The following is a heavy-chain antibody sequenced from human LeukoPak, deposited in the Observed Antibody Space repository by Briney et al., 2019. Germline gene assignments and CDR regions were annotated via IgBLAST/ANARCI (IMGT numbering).Heavy chain of an antibody. J-gene: IGHJ2*01. CDR2: INSDGSST. CDR1: GFTFSNYW. D-gene: IGHD1-1*01. Sequence: PGGSLRLSCAASGFTFSNYWMYWVRQAPGKRLVWVARINSDGSSTTYADSVEGRFTISRDNTKSMLHLQMHSLRVDDSAVYFCTRTTTTADWYFDLWGRGTLVTVS. V-gene: IGHV3-74*01. CDR3: TRTTTTADWYFDL.